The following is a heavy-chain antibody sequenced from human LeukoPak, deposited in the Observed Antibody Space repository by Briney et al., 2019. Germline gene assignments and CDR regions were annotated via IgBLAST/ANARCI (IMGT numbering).Heavy chain of an antibody. CDR3: ARDCGYRSGGSCYSGNWFDP. Sequence: SVKVSCKASGGTFSSYAISWVRQAPGQGLEWMGRIIPIFGIANYAQKFQGRVTITADKSTSTAYMELSSLRSEDTAVYYCARDCGYRSGGSCYSGNWFDPWGQGTLVTVSS. J-gene: IGHJ5*02. D-gene: IGHD2-15*01. CDR2: IIPIFGIA. V-gene: IGHV1-69*04. CDR1: GGTFSSYA.